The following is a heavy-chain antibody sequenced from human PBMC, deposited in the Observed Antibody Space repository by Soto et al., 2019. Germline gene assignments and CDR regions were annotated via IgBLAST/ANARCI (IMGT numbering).Heavy chain of an antibody. CDR2: ISYDGSNK. Sequence: VRQAPGKGLEWVAVISYDGSNKYYADSVKGRFTISRDNSKNTLYLQMNSLRAEDTAVYYCAKGGGIAADYYYYGMDVWGQGTTVTVSS. J-gene: IGHJ6*02. CDR3: AKGGGIAADYYYYGMDV. V-gene: IGHV3-30*18. D-gene: IGHD6-13*01.